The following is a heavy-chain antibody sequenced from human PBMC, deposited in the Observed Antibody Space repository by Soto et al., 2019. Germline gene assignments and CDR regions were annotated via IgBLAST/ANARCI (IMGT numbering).Heavy chain of an antibody. CDR1: GGSISSGGYS. Sequence: SETLSLTCAVSGGSISSGGYSWSWIRQPPGKGLEWIGYIYHSGSTYYNPSLKGRVTISVDRFKNQFSLKLSSVTAADTAVYYCARGGVDYYDSSGYYFSPYYFDYWGQGALVT. CDR3: ARGGVDYYDSSGYYFSPYYFDY. D-gene: IGHD3-22*01. CDR2: IYHSGST. J-gene: IGHJ4*02. V-gene: IGHV4-30-2*01.